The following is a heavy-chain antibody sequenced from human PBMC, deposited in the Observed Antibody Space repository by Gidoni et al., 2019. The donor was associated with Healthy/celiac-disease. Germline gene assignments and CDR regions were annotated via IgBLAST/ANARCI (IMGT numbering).Heavy chain of an antibody. Sequence: QVQLVQSGAEVKKPGASVTVSCKAAGYTFTGYYMHWVRQAPGQGLEWMGRINPNSGGTNYAQKFQGRVTMTRDTSISTAYMELSRLRSDDTAVYYCARIVGATRGFDYWGQGTLVTVSS. J-gene: IGHJ4*02. CDR3: ARIVGATRGFDY. D-gene: IGHD1-26*01. CDR1: GYTFTGYY. V-gene: IGHV1-2*06. CDR2: INPNSGGT.